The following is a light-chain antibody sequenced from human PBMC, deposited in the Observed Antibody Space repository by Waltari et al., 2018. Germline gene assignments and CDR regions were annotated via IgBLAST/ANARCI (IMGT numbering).Light chain of an antibody. J-gene: IGLJ3*02. CDR3: CSYAGSNNFDWV. V-gene: IGLV2-8*01. CDR1: SSDVGGYNY. CDR2: EVT. Sequence: QSALTQPPSASGSPGQSVTISCTGTSSDVGGYNYVSWYQQHPGKAPKLMIYEVTKRPSGVPARFSGSKSANTASLTVSGLQAEDEADYYCCSYAGSNNFDWVFGGGTKLTVL.